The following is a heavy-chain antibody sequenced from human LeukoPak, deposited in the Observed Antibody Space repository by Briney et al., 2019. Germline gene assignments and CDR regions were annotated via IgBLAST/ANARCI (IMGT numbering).Heavy chain of an antibody. CDR1: RFTFSSYA. Sequence: GRSLRLSCAASRFTFSSYAMHWVRQAPGKGLEWVAVISYDGNNKYYADSVQGRFTISRDNSKNTLYLQMNSLRAEDTAVYYCARDRVTTVPFYYYYGMDVWGQGTTVTVSS. J-gene: IGHJ6*02. CDR3: ARDRVTTVPFYYYYGMDV. D-gene: IGHD4-11*01. V-gene: IGHV3-30-3*01. CDR2: ISYDGNNK.